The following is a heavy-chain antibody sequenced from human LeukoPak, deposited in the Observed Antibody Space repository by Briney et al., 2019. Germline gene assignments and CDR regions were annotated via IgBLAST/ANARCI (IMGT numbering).Heavy chain of an antibody. CDR1: GFTFSLYA. J-gene: IGHJ4*02. D-gene: IGHD1-26*01. CDR2: ISGSGDNT. Sequence: GGSLRLSCAASGFTFSLYAMSWVRQAPGKGLEWISSISGSGDNTYYAGSVKGRFTISRDNSKNTLYLRMKSLRAEDTALYYCARGRYSGSYLLDYWGQGTLVTVSS. CDR3: ARGRYSGSYLLDY. V-gene: IGHV3-23*01.